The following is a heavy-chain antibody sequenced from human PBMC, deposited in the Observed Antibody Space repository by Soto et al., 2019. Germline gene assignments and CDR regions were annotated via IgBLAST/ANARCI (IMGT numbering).Heavy chain of an antibody. Sequence: SETLSLTCAVYGGSFSGYYWSWIRQPPGKGLEWIGEINHSGSTYYNPSLKSRVTISVDTSKNQFSLKLSSVTAADTAVYYCARESGSYFSPGFDYWGQGTLVTVSS. J-gene: IGHJ4*02. V-gene: IGHV4-34*01. CDR1: GGSFSGYY. CDR2: INHSGST. CDR3: ARESGSYFSPGFDY. D-gene: IGHD1-26*01.